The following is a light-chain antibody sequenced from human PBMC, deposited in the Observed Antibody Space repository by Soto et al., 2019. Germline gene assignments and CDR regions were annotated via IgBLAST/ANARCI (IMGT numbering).Light chain of an antibody. J-gene: IGLJ1*01. CDR3: CLYVGGRKYV. CDR1: VGL. Sequence: QSALPQPASVSGSPGQSITISCTGTVGLVSWYQQHPGKVPKLIIYDDTKRPSGVSSRFSGSKSGNTASLTISGLQTEDEAAYYCCLYVGGRKYVFGNGTKVT. V-gene: IGLV2-23*01. CDR2: DDT.